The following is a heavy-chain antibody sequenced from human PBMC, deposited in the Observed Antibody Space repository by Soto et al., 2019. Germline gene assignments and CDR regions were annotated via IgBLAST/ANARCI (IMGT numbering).Heavy chain of an antibody. V-gene: IGHV1-24*01. CDR2: FDPEDGET. CDR1: RYTLTELS. CDR3: ATGSNYGSGSYYYYYYGMDV. Sequence: ASVKVSCKVSRYTLTELSMHWVRQAPGKGLEWMGGFDPEDGETIYAQKFQGRVTMTEDTSTDTAYMELSSLRSEDTAVYYCATGSNYGSGSYYYYYYGMDVWGQGTTVTVSS. J-gene: IGHJ6*02. D-gene: IGHD3-10*01.